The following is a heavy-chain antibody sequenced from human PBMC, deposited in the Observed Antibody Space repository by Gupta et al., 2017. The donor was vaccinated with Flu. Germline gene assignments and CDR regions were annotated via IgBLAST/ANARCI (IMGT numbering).Heavy chain of an antibody. D-gene: IGHD6-13*01. V-gene: IGHV4-39*01. CDR3: ARRVVVAAAEDFFDV. CDR2: IFYSGST. J-gene: IGHJ3*01. CDR1: GGSISSGSYF. Sequence: QLQLQESGPGLVQPSETLSLTCTVSGGSISSGSYFWGWIRQSPGKGLEYIGSIFYSGSTYYNPSLKSRVTISVDTAKNQFSLKLISVTAADTAVYYCARRVVVAAAEDFFDVWGQGTMVTVSS.